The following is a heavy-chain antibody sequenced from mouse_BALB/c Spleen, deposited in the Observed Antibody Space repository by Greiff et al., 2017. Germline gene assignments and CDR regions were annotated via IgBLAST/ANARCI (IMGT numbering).Heavy chain of an antibody. CDR1: GFNIKDYY. D-gene: IGHD1-1*01. CDR2: IDPENGDT. J-gene: IGHJ3*01. V-gene: IGHV14-4*02. Sequence: EVKLMESGAELVRPGASVKLSCTASGFNIKDYYMHWVKQRPEQGLEWIGWIDPENGDTEYAPKFQGKATMTADTSSNTAYLQLSSLTSEDTAVYYCKEGYYYGSSYFADWGQGTLVTVSA. CDR3: KEGYYYGSSYFAD.